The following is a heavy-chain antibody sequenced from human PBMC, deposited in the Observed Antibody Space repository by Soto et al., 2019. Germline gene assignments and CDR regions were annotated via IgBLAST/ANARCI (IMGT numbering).Heavy chain of an antibody. V-gene: IGHV3-30*04. J-gene: IGHJ4*02. CDR2: ITHDGRNT. CDR1: GFPFSNYA. Sequence: QVHLVESGGGVVQPGGSLRLSCAASGFPFSNYAMHWVRQAPGKGLEWVASITHDGRNTDYADSVKDRFTISRDDSKNTVYLQMSSLRPEDTAVYYCATPDDFTYWGQGTLVAVSS. D-gene: IGHD2-21*02. CDR3: ATPDDFTY.